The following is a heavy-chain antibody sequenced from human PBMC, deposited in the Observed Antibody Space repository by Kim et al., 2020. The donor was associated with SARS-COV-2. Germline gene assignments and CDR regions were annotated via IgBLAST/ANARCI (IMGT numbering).Heavy chain of an antibody. D-gene: IGHD5-18*01. CDR1: GFAFSSYA. CDR3: ANGDSDNATFFDY. V-gene: IGHV3-23*01. Sequence: GGSLRLSCAASGFAFSSYAMNWVRQAPGKGPEWVSLVSGSGGSTYHADSVKGRFAISRDNSKKTLYLQMNSLRPEDTALYYCANGDSDNATFFDYWGQGT. CDR2: VSGSGGST. J-gene: IGHJ4*02.